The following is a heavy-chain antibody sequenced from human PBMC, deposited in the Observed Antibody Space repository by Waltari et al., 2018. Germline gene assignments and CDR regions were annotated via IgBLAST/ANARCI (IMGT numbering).Heavy chain of an antibody. Sequence: QVQLQESGPGLVKPSETVSLTCTVSGGSISGYYWNWIRQPAGKGLEWIGLVYTSGSTNYNPSLKSRVTMSVDTSKNQFSLKLSSVTAADTAVYFCAREIDRGPGRWFDPWGQGTLVTVSS. CDR3: AREIDRGPGRWFDP. V-gene: IGHV4-4*07. D-gene: IGHD1-26*01. CDR2: VYTSGST. CDR1: GGSISGYY. J-gene: IGHJ5*02.